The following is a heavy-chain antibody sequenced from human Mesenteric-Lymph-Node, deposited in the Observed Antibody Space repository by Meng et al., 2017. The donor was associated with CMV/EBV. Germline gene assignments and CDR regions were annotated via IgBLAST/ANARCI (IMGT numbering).Heavy chain of an antibody. Sequence: CAVYGGSFRGYYWSWIRQHPGKGLEWIGEINHSGSTNYNPSLKSRVTISVDTSKNQFSLKLSSVTAADTAVYYCARASGSYPNWFDPSGQGTLVTVSS. CDR3: ARASGSYPNWFDP. CDR1: GGSFRGYY. D-gene: IGHD1-26*01. J-gene: IGHJ5*02. V-gene: IGHV4-34*01. CDR2: INHSGST.